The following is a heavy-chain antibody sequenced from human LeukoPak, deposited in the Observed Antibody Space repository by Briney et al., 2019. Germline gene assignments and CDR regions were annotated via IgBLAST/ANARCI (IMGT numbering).Heavy chain of an antibody. J-gene: IGHJ6*02. CDR3: ARAYCSSTSCQRGIYYGMDV. D-gene: IGHD2-2*01. CDR2: MNPNSGNT. V-gene: IGHV1-8*01. Sequence: ASVKVSCKASGYTFTSYDINWVRQATGQGLEWMGWMNPNSGNTGYAQKFQGRVTMTRNTSISTAYMKLSSLRSEDTAVYYCARAYCSSTSCQRGIYYGMDVWGQGTTVTVSS. CDR1: GYTFTSYD.